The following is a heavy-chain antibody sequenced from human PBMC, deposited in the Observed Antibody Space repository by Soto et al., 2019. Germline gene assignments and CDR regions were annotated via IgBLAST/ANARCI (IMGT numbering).Heavy chain of an antibody. D-gene: IGHD2-15*01. Sequence: VQLVQSGGEVKKPGASVKISCKASGYTFTRYTMNWVRQAPGQRLEWMGWINPDNGNTKSSQKFQDRVIITRDTSASTAYMDLSSLRSEDTAVYYCARGIATGQLDPWGQGTLVTVSS. CDR3: ARGIATGQLDP. J-gene: IGHJ5*02. V-gene: IGHV1-3*01. CDR2: INPDNGNT. CDR1: GYTFTRYT.